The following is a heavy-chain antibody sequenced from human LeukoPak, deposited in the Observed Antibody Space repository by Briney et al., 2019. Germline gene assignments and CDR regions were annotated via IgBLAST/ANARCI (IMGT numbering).Heavy chain of an antibody. D-gene: IGHD6-19*01. CDR1: GGSISSSSYY. CDR3: ARVGAVAGEGAFDI. J-gene: IGHJ3*02. Sequence: SETLSLTCTVSGGSISSSSYYWGWIRQPPGKGLEWIGSIYYSGITYYNPSLKSRATISVDTSKNQFSLKLSSVTAADTAVYYCARVGAVAGEGAFDIWGQGTMVTVSS. CDR2: IYYSGIT. V-gene: IGHV4-39*07.